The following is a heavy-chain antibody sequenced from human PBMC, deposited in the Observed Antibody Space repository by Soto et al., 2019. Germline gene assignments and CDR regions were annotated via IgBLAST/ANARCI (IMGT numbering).Heavy chain of an antibody. CDR1: GDSVSTNSAT. Sequence: PSQXLSLTCSISGDSVSTNSATWDWGRQSPSRGLEWLGRTYYRSKWYNDYAVSVKGRITINPDTSNNQLSLQLKSVTPDDTAVYYCARLIGNSWLDSWGQGTLVTVSS. CDR2: TYYRSKWYN. V-gene: IGHV6-1*01. CDR3: ARLIGNSWLDS. D-gene: IGHD2-8*01. J-gene: IGHJ5*01.